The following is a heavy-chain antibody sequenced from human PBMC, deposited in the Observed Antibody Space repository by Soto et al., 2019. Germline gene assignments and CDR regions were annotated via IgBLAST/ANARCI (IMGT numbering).Heavy chain of an antibody. D-gene: IGHD3-10*01. CDR2: LYYTGST. J-gene: IGHJ3*02. CDR3: AKSYYNSQHDAFYI. Sequence: SETLSLTCSVSGGAIHNSNYYWGWIRQPPGMGLEWIGSLYYTGSTYYNPSLKSRVTMSVDTSNNQLSLNLNSVTAADTAVYYCAKSYYNSQHDAFYIWSQGTVVTVSS. CDR1: GGAIHNSNYY. V-gene: IGHV4-39*01.